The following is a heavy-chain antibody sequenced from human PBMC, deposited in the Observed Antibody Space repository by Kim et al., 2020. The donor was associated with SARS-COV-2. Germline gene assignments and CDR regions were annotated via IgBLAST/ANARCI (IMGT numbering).Heavy chain of an antibody. D-gene: IGHD1-26*01. V-gene: IGHV3-30*18. CDR2: ISYDGCNK. CDR3: AESFRGRYFGHDY. J-gene: IGHJ4*02. Sequence: GGSLRLSCAASGFTFSTYGMHWFRQAPGKGLEWVAVISYDGCNKYYVDSVKVRFTISRDNSKNTLYLQMNRLRIEDTAVSYCAESFRGRYFGHDYWGEGTRLTLSS. CDR1: GFTFSTYG.